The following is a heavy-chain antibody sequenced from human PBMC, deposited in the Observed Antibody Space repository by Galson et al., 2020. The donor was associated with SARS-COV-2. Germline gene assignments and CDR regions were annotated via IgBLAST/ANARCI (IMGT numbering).Heavy chain of an antibody. J-gene: IGHJ2*01. CDR1: GFTVSSNY. CDR2: IYSGGST. D-gene: IGHD6-6*01. Sequence: QLGESLKISCAASGFTVSSNYMSWVRQAPGKGLEWVSVIYSGGSTYYADSVKGRFTISRDNSKNTLYLQINSLRAEDTAVYYCARGGIAARHQYWYFDLWGRGTLVTVSS. CDR3: ARGGIAARHQYWYFDL. V-gene: IGHV3-53*05.